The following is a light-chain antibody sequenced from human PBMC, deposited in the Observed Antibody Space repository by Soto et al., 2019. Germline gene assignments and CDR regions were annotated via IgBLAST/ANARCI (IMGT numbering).Light chain of an antibody. Sequence: EIVLTQSPDTLSLSPGERATLSCRASQSVTSYLAWYQHKPGQAPRLLIYDASNRATGIPARFRGSGSGTDFTLTISSLEPEDCAVYYCQQRATWPTFGQGTKVEI. J-gene: IGKJ1*01. CDR1: QSVTSY. CDR2: DAS. CDR3: QQRATWPT. V-gene: IGKV3-11*01.